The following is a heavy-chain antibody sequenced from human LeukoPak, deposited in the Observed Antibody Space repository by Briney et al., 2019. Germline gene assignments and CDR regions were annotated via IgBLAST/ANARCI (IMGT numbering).Heavy chain of an antibody. CDR1: GYSISSGYH. V-gene: IGHV4-38-2*02. J-gene: IGHJ5*02. CDR2: IYHSGST. D-gene: IGHD3-16*02. CDR3: AGARAFVWGSYRYIPYYFDP. Sequence: SETLSLTCTVSGYSISSGYHWGWIRQPPGKGLEWIGSIYHSGSTYYNPSLKSRVTISVDTSKNQFSLKLRSVTAADTAVYFCAGARAFVWGSYRYIPYYFDPWGQGTLVTVSS.